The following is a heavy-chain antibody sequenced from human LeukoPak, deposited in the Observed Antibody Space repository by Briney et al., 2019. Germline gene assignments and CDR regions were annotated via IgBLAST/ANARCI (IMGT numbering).Heavy chain of an antibody. CDR3: ATDQRWVVPAAAYYYYGMDV. CDR2: FDPEDGET. J-gene: IGHJ6*02. V-gene: IGHV1-24*01. D-gene: IGHD2-2*01. CDR1: GYTLTELS. Sequence: ASVKVSCKVSGYTLTELSMHWVRQAPGKGLEWMGGFDPEDGETIYAQKFQGRVTMTEDTSTDTAYMELSSLRSEDTAVYYCATDQRWVVPAAAYYYYGMDVWGQGTTVTVSS.